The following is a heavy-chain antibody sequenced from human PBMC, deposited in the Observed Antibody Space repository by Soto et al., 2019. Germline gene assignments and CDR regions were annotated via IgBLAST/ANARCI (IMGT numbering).Heavy chain of an antibody. CDR3: ARHTPAISISDH. Sequence: SETLSLTFTVSGGSISSSIYYWGWIRQPPGKGLEWIGSIYYSGSTYYNPSLKSRVTISVDTSKNQFSLKLSSVTAADTAVYYCARHTPAISISDHWGQGTLVTVS. CDR2: IYYSGST. CDR1: GGSISSSIYY. V-gene: IGHV4-39*01. D-gene: IGHD2-15*01. J-gene: IGHJ4*02.